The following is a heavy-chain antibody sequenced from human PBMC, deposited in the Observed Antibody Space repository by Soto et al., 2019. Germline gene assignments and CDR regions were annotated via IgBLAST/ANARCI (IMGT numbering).Heavy chain of an antibody. CDR3: GSADKILDY. D-gene: IGHD3-9*01. CDR2: TYYRSKWYN. Sequence: PSQALSVTWAISGHSFSSNSAAWNWISQSPSRGLEWLGRTYYRSKWYNEYAVSVKSRININPDTSKDQFSLQLNSVTPEYTAVNYCGSADKILDYWGQGTLVTVSS. V-gene: IGHV6-1*01. J-gene: IGHJ4*02. CDR1: GHSFSSNSAA.